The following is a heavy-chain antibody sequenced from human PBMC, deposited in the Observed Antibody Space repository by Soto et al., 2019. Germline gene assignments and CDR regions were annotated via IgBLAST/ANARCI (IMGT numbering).Heavy chain of an antibody. Sequence: SGGSLRLSCAASGFSFINFALSWVRQPPGKGLEWVSGISGGGDSTYYADSVKGRFTISRDNSRNTLYLQMNSLRADDSAVYYCAKRYCTSTTCVSLDFYYYIDVWGKGTTVTVSS. V-gene: IGHV3-23*01. CDR3: AKRYCTSTTCVSLDFYYYIDV. CDR2: ISGGGDST. D-gene: IGHD2-2*01. J-gene: IGHJ6*03. CDR1: GFSFINFA.